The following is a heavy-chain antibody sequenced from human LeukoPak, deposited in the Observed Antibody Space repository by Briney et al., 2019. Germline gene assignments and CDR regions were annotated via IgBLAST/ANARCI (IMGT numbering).Heavy chain of an antibody. CDR1: GFTFRSYA. D-gene: IGHD3-10*01. Sequence: GGSLRLSCAASGFTFRSYAMYWVRQAPGKGLEWVAVILYDGSNKYYSDSVKGRFTISRDNSKNTLYLQMNTLRGEDTAVYYCARSGDALDYNYYYGMDVWGQGTTVTVSS. V-gene: IGHV3-30-3*01. CDR3: ARSGDALDYNYYYGMDV. CDR2: ILYDGSNK. J-gene: IGHJ6*02.